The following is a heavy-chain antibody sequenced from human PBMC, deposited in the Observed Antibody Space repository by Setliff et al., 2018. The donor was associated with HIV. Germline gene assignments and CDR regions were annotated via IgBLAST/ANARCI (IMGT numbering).Heavy chain of an antibody. CDR2: LDTSGST. CDR1: GGSISSRGYY. J-gene: IGHJ3*02. D-gene: IGHD3-22*01. V-gene: IGHV4-61*02. CDR3: AREKTVDYYDSIDAFDI. Sequence: SETLSLTCTVSGGSISSRGYYWSWIRQPAGKGLEWIGRLDTSGSTNYNPSLKRRVAISVDTSKNQFSVKLSSVSAADTAVYYCAREKTVDYYDSIDAFDIWGQGTMVTVSS.